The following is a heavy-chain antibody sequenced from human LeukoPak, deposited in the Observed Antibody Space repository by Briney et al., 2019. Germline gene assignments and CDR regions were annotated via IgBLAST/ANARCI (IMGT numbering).Heavy chain of an antibody. Sequence: GGSLRLSCAASGFTFSSYAMHWVRQAPGKGLEWVAVISSDGNNKYYADSVKGRFTISRDNAKNTLYLQMNSLRAEDTAVYYCARDRDNLYRNWFDPWGQGTLVTVSS. J-gene: IGHJ5*02. D-gene: IGHD2-2*02. V-gene: IGHV3-30-3*01. CDR1: GFTFSSYA. CDR2: ISSDGNNK. CDR3: ARDRDNLYRNWFDP.